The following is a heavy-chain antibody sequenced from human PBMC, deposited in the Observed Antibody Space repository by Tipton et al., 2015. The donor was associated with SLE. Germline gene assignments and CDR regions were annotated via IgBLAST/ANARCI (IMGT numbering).Heavy chain of an antibody. D-gene: IGHD6-6*01. V-gene: IGHV1-18*01. CDR1: GYTFIDYG. CDR3: ARMYSSSSGYY. J-gene: IGHJ4*02. Sequence: QLVQSGAEVKKPGASVKVSCKASGYTFIDYGVNWVRQAPGQGLEWMGWISPYNGNTKFAQNLQGRVTMTTDTATSTAYMELRSLRSDDTAVYYCARMYSSSSGYYWGQGTLVTVSS. CDR2: ISPYNGNT.